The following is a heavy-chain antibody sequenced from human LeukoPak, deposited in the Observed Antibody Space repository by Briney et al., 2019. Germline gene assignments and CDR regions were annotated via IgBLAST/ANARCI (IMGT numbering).Heavy chain of an antibody. V-gene: IGHV3-15*01. J-gene: IGHJ4*02. D-gene: IGHD2-2*01. CDR1: GFTFSNAW. CDR2: IKSKTDGGTT. Sequence: GGSLRLSCAASGFTFSNAWMSWVRQAPGKGLEWVGRIKSKTDGGTTDYAAPVKGRFTISRDDSKNTLYLQMNSLKTEDTAVYYCTTEGLVVPAANWGDYWGQGTLVTVSS. CDR3: TTEGLVVPAANWGDY.